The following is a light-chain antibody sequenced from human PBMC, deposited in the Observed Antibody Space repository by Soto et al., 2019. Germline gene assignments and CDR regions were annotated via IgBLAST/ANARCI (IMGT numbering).Light chain of an antibody. V-gene: IGLV2-14*01. J-gene: IGLJ2*01. CDR3: SSYTSSSTRLV. CDR2: DVS. Sequence: QSALTQPASVSGSPGQSITISCTGTSSDVGGYNYVYWYQQHPGKAPKLMIYDVSNRPSGVSNRFSGSKSGNTASLTISGLQAEDEADYYCSSYTSSSTRLVFGGGTKLTVL. CDR1: SSDVGGYNY.